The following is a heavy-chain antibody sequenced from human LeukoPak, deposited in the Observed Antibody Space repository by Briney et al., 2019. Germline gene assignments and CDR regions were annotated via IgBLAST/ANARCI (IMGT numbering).Heavy chain of an antibody. CDR3: ARGAAGKKYYFDY. D-gene: IGHD6-13*01. CDR2: ISYDGSNK. J-gene: IGHJ4*02. V-gene: IGHV3-30*04. CDR1: GFTFSSYA. Sequence: GRSLRLSCAASGFTFSSYAMHWVRQAPGKGLEWVAVISYDGSNKYYADSVKGRFTISRDNAKNSLYLQMNSLRAEDTAVYYCARGAAGKKYYFDYWGQGTLVSVSS.